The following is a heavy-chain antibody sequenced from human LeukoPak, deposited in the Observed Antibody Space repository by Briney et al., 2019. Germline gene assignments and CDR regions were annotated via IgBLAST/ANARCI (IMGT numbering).Heavy chain of an antibody. D-gene: IGHD6-13*01. CDR2: IYYSGST. V-gene: IGHV4-30-4*08. CDR1: GGSISSGDYY. CDR3: ARDFRSSSWYDY. J-gene: IGHJ4*02. Sequence: SETLSLTCTVSGGSISSGDYYWSWIRQPPGKGLEWIGYIYYSGSTYYNPSLKSRVTISVDTPKNQFSLKLSSVTAADTAVYYCARDFRSSSWYDYWGQGTLVTVSS.